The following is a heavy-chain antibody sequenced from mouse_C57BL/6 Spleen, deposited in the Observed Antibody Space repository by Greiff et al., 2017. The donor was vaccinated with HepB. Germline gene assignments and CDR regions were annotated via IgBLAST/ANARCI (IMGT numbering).Heavy chain of an antibody. CDR1: GYTFTSYW. CDR2: INPSSGYT. J-gene: IGHJ4*01. CDR3: ARSDYSNYGAMDY. Sequence: VQLQQSGAELAKPGASVKLSCKASGYTFTSYWMHWVKQRPGQGLEWIGYINPSSGYTKYNQKFKDKATLTADKSSSTAYMQLSSLTYEDSAVYYCARSDYSNYGAMDYWGQGTSVTVSS. V-gene: IGHV1-7*01. D-gene: IGHD2-5*01.